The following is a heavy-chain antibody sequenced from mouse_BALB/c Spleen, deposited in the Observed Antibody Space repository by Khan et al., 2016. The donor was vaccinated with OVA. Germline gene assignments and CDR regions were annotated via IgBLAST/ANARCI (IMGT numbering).Heavy chain of an antibody. CDR1: GFSLTTYG. CDR2: IWSDGST. CDR3: ARWFDGYSSLYAMDY. D-gene: IGHD2-3*01. Sequence: QVRLQQSGPGLVAPSQSLSITCTVSGFSLTTYGVHWVRQPPGKGLEWLVVIWSDGSTNYNSVLKSRLSISKDNSKSQVFLKMNSLQTDDTAMYXCARWFDGYSSLYAMDYWGQGTSVTVSS. J-gene: IGHJ4*01. V-gene: IGHV2-6*02.